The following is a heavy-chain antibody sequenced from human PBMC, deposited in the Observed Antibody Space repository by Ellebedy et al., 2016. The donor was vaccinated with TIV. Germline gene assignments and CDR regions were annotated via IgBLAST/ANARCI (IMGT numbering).Heavy chain of an antibody. Sequence: AASVKVSCKASGYTFTGYYMHWVRQAPGQGLEWMGWINPNSGGTNYAQKFQGRVTMTRDTSISTAYMELSRLRSDDTAVYYCARELVWRGWFDPWGQGTLVTVSS. D-gene: IGHD3-3*01. V-gene: IGHV1-2*02. CDR2: INPNSGGT. CDR3: ARELVWRGWFDP. CDR1: GYTFTGYY. J-gene: IGHJ5*02.